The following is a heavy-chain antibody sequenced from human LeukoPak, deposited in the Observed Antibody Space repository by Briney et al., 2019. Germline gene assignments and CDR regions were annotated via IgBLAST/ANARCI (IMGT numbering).Heavy chain of an antibody. Sequence: GESLKISCKGSGYSFTSYWIGWVRQMPGKGLEWMGIIYPGDSDTRYSPSFQGQVTVSADKSISAAYLQWSSLKASDTAMYYCARVHRVKYNWFDPWGQGTLVTVSS. J-gene: IGHJ5*02. CDR1: GYSFTSYW. CDR2: IYPGDSDT. V-gene: IGHV5-51*01. D-gene: IGHD2-21*01. CDR3: ARVHRVKYNWFDP.